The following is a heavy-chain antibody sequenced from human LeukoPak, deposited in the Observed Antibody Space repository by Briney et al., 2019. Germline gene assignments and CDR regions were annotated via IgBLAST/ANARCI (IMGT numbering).Heavy chain of an antibody. CDR3: SRLTHSYYSDTSGYYPYYYMDV. Sequence: PSETLSLTCTVSAGSISSSDYYWGWIRQSPGTGLEWIGRSSYSGNTYYNPSLKSRVTISVDTSKNHFSLRLSSVTAADTAVYFCSRLTHSYYSDTSGYYPYYYMDVWGEGTTVTVSS. CDR2: SSYSGNT. CDR1: AGSISSSDYY. V-gene: IGHV4-39*02. D-gene: IGHD3-22*01. J-gene: IGHJ6*03.